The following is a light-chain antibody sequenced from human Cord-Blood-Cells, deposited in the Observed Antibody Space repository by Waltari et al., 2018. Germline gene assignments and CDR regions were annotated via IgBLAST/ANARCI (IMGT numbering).Light chain of an antibody. V-gene: IGLV2-23*01. CDR1: SRDVGSYNL. CDR2: EGS. J-gene: IGLJ2*01. Sequence: QSALTQPASVSGSPGQSITISCTGTSRDVGSYNLVSWYQQHPGKAPKLMIDEGSKRPSWVSNRFAGSKSGNTASRTISGLQAEDEADYYCCSYAGSSTLVFGGGTKLTVL. CDR3: CSYAGSSTLV.